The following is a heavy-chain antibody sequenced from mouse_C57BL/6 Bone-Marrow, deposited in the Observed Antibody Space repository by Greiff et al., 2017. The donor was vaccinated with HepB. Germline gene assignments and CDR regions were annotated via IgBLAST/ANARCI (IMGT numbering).Heavy chain of an antibody. CDR1: GYTFTSYW. J-gene: IGHJ2*01. V-gene: IGHV1-59*01. CDR3: AREHD. Sequence: VQLQQPGAELVRPGTSVKLSCKASGYTFTSYWMHWVKQRPGQGLEWIGVIDPSDSYTNYNQKFKGKATLTVDTSSSTAYMQLSSLTSEDSAVYYCAREHDWGQGTTLTVSS. CDR2: IDPSDSYT.